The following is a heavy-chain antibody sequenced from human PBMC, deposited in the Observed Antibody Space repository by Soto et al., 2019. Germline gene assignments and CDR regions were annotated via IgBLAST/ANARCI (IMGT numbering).Heavy chain of an antibody. J-gene: IGHJ3*02. Sequence: QLQLQESGPGLVKPWETLSLTCTVSGGSISSSSYYWGWIRQPPGKGLEWIGSIYYSGSTYYNPSLKSRVTISIDTSKNQFSLKLSSVTAANTAVYYCARTPLDYYDSSGYARAFDIWGRGTMVIVS. CDR2: IYYSGST. CDR3: ARTPLDYYDSSGYARAFDI. D-gene: IGHD3-22*01. CDR1: GGSISSSSYY. V-gene: IGHV4-39*01.